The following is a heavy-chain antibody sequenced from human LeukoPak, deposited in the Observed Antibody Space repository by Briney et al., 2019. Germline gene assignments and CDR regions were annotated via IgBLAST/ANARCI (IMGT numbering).Heavy chain of an antibody. Sequence: SETLSLTCTVSGGSISSYYWSWIRQPARKGLEWIGRIYTSGSTNYNPSLKSRVTMSVDTSKNQFSLKLSSVTAADTAVYYRARDGTPEAYYYGSGSYYFDYWGQGTLVTVSS. CDR3: ARDGTPEAYYYGSGSYYFDY. J-gene: IGHJ4*02. CDR1: GGSISSYY. CDR2: IYTSGST. D-gene: IGHD3-10*01. V-gene: IGHV4-4*07.